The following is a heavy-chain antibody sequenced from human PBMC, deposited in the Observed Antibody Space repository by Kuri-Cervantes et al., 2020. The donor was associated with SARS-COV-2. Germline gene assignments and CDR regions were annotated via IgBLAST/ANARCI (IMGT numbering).Heavy chain of an antibody. D-gene: IGHD5-18*01. CDR3: ARQQSGYSYAFDY. CDR1: GGSISSYY. CDR2: IYYSGST. Sequence: SETLSLTCTVSGGSISSYYWSWIRQPPGKGLEWIGYIYYSGSTNYNPSLKSRVTISVDTSKNQFSLKLSSVTAADTAVYYCARQQSGYSYAFDYWGQGTLVTVSS. V-gene: IGHV4-59*08. J-gene: IGHJ4*02.